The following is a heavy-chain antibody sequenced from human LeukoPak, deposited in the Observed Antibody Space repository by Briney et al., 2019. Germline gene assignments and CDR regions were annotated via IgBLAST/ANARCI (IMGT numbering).Heavy chain of an antibody. CDR1: GFTFTISA. CDR2: IVVGSGNT. J-gene: IGHJ6*04. Sequence: GTSVKVSCTASGFTFTISAVQWVRQARGQRLEWIGWIVVGSGNTNYAQKFQERVTITRDMSTSTAYMELSSLRSEDTAVYYCAGGYSYGLYGMDVWGKGTTVTVSS. D-gene: IGHD5-18*01. CDR3: AGGYSYGLYGMDV. V-gene: IGHV1-58*01.